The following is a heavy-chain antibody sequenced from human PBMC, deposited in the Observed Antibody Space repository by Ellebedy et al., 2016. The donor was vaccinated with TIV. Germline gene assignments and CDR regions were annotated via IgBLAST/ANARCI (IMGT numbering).Heavy chain of an antibody. V-gene: IGHV3-11*06. CDR3: ARSTYKYGLVHGVDV. CDR1: GFTFSEHY. J-gene: IGHJ6*02. Sequence: GESLKISXTASGFTFSEHYMSWIRPAPGKGLEWVSYISSAGSYTDYPDSVKGRFTISRDNAKRSLYLQMDRLTSDDTAVYYCARSTYKYGLVHGVDVWGQGTTVTVSS. D-gene: IGHD5-24*01. CDR2: ISSAGSYT.